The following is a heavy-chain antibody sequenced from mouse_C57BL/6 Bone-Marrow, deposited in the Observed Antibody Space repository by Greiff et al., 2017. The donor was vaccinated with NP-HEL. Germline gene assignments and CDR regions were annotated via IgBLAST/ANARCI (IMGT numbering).Heavy chain of an antibody. J-gene: IGHJ3*01. Sequence: QVQLKQPGAELVKPGASVKLSCKASGYTFTSYWMQWVKQRPGQGLEWIGEIDPSDSYTNYNQKFKGKATLTVDTSSSTAYMQLSSLTSEDSAVYYCAAYYDYDPCFAYWGQGTLVTVSA. CDR2: IDPSDSYT. V-gene: IGHV1-50*01. D-gene: IGHD2-4*01. CDR3: AAYYDYDPCFAY. CDR1: GYTFTSYW.